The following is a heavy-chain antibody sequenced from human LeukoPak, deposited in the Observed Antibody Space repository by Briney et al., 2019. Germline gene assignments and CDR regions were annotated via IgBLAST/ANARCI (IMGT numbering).Heavy chain of an antibody. CDR3: AKDAETATIIYWYFDL. J-gene: IGHJ2*01. D-gene: IGHD5-24*01. V-gene: IGHV3-30*18. CDR2: ISDDGSNT. Sequence: GGSLRLSCTASGFTLTIFGMHSVRQAPGKGLEWVAVISDDGSNTYYADSVKGRFTISRDNSKNTLYLQLNSLRTEDTAVYYCAKDAETATIIYWYFDLCGRGTLVTVSS. CDR1: GFTLTIFG.